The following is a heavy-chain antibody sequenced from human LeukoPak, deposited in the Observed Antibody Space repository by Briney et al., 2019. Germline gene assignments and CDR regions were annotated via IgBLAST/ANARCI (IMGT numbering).Heavy chain of an antibody. D-gene: IGHD3-22*01. Sequence: PSETLSLTCTVSGGSISGYYWSWIRQPPGKGLEWIGYIYYTGSTNYNPSLKSRATISVDTSKNQFSLKLSSVTAADTAVYYCARHAELYYDSSGHPALDIWGQGTMVTVSS. V-gene: IGHV4-59*08. J-gene: IGHJ3*02. CDR2: IYYTGST. CDR1: GGSISGYY. CDR3: ARHAELYYDSSGHPALDI.